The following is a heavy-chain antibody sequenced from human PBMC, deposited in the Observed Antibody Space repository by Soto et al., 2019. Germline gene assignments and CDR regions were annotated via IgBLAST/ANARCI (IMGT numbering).Heavy chain of an antibody. J-gene: IGHJ4*02. CDR2: IIPIFGTA. CDR3: ASGGDSSGYYYGYYFDY. V-gene: IGHV1-69*01. D-gene: IGHD3-22*01. Sequence: VKFSCKASGGTFISYAISWVRQAPGQGLEWMGGIIPIFGTANYAQKFQGRVTITADESTSTAYMELSSLRSEDTAVYYCASGGDSSGYYYGYYFDYWGQGTLVTVSS. CDR1: GGTFISYA.